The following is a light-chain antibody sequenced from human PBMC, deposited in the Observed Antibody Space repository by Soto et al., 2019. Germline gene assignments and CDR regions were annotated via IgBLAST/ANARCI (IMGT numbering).Light chain of an antibody. CDR3: LQHNTYPWT. CDR1: QVITND. Sequence: IQMTQSPSSLSASVGDRVTITCRASQVITNDLGWYQQKPGKAPRRLIYAASSLQSGVPSRFSGSGSGTEFTLTISSLQSEDFATYYCLQHNTYPWTFGQGTKVDIK. J-gene: IGKJ1*01. CDR2: AAS. V-gene: IGKV1-17*01.